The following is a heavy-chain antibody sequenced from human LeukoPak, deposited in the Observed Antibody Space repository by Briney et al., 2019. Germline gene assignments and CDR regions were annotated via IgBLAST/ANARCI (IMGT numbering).Heavy chain of an antibody. V-gene: IGHV4-59*01. Sequence: SETLSLTCTVSGGSISTYYWSWIRQPPGKGLEWIGYIYYSGSANYNPSLKSRVTISIDTSKNQFSLKLSSVTAADTAVYYCARSFGSGNYFDYWGQGTPVTVSS. CDR3: ARSFGSGNYFDY. CDR1: GGSISTYY. CDR2: IYYSGSA. D-gene: IGHD3-10*01. J-gene: IGHJ4*02.